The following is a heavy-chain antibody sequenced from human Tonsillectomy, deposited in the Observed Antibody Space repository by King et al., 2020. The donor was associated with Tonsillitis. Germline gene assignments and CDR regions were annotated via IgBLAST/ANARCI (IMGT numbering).Heavy chain of an antibody. Sequence: VQLVESGAEVKKPGSSVKVSCKASGGTFSSYAISWVRQAPGQGLEWMGRIIPFLGIANYAQKFQGRVTITADKSTSTAYMELSSLRSEDTAVYYCARVTVVVTAGVLFRTMETDYWGQGTLVTVSS. CDR3: ARVTVVVTAGVLFRTMETDY. J-gene: IGHJ4*02. V-gene: IGHV1-69*09. CDR2: IIPFLGIA. D-gene: IGHD2-21*02. CDR1: GGTFSSYA.